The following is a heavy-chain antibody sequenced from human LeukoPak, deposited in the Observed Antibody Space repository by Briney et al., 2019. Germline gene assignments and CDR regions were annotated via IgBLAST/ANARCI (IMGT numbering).Heavy chain of an antibody. V-gene: IGHV4-34*01. J-gene: IGHJ4*02. Sequence: SETLSLTCAVYGGSFSGYYWSWIRQPPGKGLEWIGEINHSGSTNYNPSLKSRVTISADASKNQFSLKLSSVTAADTAVYYCARHSGAARPNFDYWGQGTLASVSS. CDR3: ARHSGAARPNFDY. CDR1: GGSFSGYY. CDR2: INHSGST. D-gene: IGHD6-6*01.